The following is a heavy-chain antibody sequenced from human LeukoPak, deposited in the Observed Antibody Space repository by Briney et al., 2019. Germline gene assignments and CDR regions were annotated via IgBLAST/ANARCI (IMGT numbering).Heavy chain of an antibody. Sequence: SETLSLTCAVSGYSISSGYYWGWIRQPPGKGLGWIGSIYHSGSTYYNPSLKSRVTISVDTSKNQFSLKLSSVTAADTAVYYCARYTGYGGNYNDAFDIWGQGTMVTVSS. J-gene: IGHJ3*02. V-gene: IGHV4-38-2*01. CDR3: ARYTGYGGNYNDAFDI. CDR1: GYSISSGYY. CDR2: IYHSGST. D-gene: IGHD4-23*01.